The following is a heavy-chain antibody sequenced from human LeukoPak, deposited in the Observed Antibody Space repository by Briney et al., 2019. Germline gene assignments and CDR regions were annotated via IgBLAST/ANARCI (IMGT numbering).Heavy chain of an antibody. J-gene: IGHJ3*02. CDR3: ASEGGRGYSYDNAFDI. CDR1: GFTLSSYA. V-gene: IGHV3-30*04. Sequence: GGSLRLSCAASGFTLSSYAMHWVRQAPGKGLEWVAVISYDGSNKYYADSVKGRFTISRDNSKNTLYLQMNSLRAEDTAVYYCASEGGRGYSYDNAFDIWGQGTMVTVSS. CDR2: ISYDGSNK. D-gene: IGHD5-18*01.